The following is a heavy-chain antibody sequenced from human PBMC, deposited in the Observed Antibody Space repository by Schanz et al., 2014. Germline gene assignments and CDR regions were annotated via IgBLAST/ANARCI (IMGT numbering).Heavy chain of an antibody. Sequence: QVQLVQSGAEVKKPGSSVKVSCTASGGTFRSYTVSWVRQAPGQGLEWMGRITPTLGKVDYAQKFQGRVTITADISTSPAYMELISLTSEDTAVYYCARDPQYYYGSGRGYWGQGTLVTVST. D-gene: IGHD3-10*01. V-gene: IGHV1-69*08. CDR2: ITPTLGKV. J-gene: IGHJ4*02. CDR1: GGTFRSYT. CDR3: ARDPQYYYGSGRGY.